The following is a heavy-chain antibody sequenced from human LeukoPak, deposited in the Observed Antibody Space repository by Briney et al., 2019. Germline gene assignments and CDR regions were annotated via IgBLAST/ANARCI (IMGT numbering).Heavy chain of an antibody. CDR2: INHSGST. V-gene: IGHV4-34*01. CDR3: ARAGWLRTKGYFDY. J-gene: IGHJ4*02. CDR1: GGSFSGYY. Sequence: PSETLSPPCAVSGGSFSGYYWSWIRQPPGEGLEWIGEINHSGSTNYNPSLKSRVTISVDTSKNQFSLKLSSVTAADTAVYYCARAGWLRTKGYFDYWGQGTLVTVSS. D-gene: IGHD5-12*01.